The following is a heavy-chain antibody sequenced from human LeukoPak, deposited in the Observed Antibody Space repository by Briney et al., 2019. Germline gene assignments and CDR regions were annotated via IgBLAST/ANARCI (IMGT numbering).Heavy chain of an antibody. CDR2: ITGDGSST. CDR3: AKARIVVVTALDY. D-gene: IGHD2-21*02. CDR1: GFTFSNYA. Sequence: GASLRLSCAASGFTFSNYAMGWARQAPGKGLEWVSAITGDGSSTYNADSVKGRFTVSRDNSKNTLYLQMNSLRAEDTATYYCAKARIVVVTALDYWGQGTLVIVSS. J-gene: IGHJ4*02. V-gene: IGHV3-23*01.